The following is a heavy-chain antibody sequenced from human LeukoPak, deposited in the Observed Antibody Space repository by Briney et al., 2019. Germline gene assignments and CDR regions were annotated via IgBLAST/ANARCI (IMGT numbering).Heavy chain of an antibody. D-gene: IGHD3-16*01. CDR2: IHTGGSA. J-gene: IGHJ6*02. V-gene: IGHV3-53*01. CDR3: ARGGGLDV. Sequence: GGSLRLSCAASGLSVRSNYLTWVRQAPGKGLEWVSVIHTGGSAYYVDSVKGRFTISRDNAKNSLYLQMSNLRAEDTAVYFCARGGGLDVWGQGATVTVSS. CDR1: GLSVRSNY.